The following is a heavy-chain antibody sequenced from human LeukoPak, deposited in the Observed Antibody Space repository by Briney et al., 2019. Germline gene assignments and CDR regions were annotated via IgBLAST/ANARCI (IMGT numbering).Heavy chain of an antibody. V-gene: IGHV1-2*02. CDR2: INPNSGAT. D-gene: IGHD5-12*01. CDR1: GYTFTGYY. J-gene: IGHJ1*01. CDR3: ARVEKVGAPAFKN. Sequence: GASVKVSCKASGYTFTGYYLHWVRQAPRQGPEWMGWINPNSGATYYLQKFQGRITMTRDTSISTAYMELNRLISDDTAVYYCARVEKVGAPAFKNGGRGTLVTVP.